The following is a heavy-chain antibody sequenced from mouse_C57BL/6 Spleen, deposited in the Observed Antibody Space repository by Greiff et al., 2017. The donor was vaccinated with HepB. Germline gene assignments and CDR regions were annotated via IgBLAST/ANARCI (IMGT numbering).Heavy chain of an antibody. D-gene: IGHD4-1*01. CDR3: AREGFDWDEDY. CDR1: GYAFSSSW. V-gene: IGHV1-82*01. J-gene: IGHJ2*01. CDR2: IYPGDGDT. Sequence: VQLQQSGPELVKPGASVKISCKASGYAFSSSWMNWVKQRPGKGLEWIGRIYPGDGDTNYNGKFKGKATLTADKSSSTAYMQLSSLTSEDSAVYFCAREGFDWDEDYWGQGTTLTVSS.